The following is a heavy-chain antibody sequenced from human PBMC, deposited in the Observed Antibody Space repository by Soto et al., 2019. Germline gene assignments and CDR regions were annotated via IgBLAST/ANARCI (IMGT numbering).Heavy chain of an antibody. CDR2: MSYDGNSK. D-gene: IGHD2-21*01. CDR1: GFTFSSYS. J-gene: IGHJ4*02. CDR3: ARGRTVRDHDDFDL. V-gene: IGHV3-30-3*01. Sequence: QVQLVESGGGVVQPGRSLRLSCAASGFTFSSYSMHWVRQAPGKGLEWVAAMSYDGNSKYFADSVKGRFTISRDNSKNTRSLQMNSRGAEDSAVYYCARGRTVRDHDDFDLWGQGTLVTVAS.